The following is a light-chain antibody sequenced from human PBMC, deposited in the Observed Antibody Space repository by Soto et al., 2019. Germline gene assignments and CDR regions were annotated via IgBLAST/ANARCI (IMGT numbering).Light chain of an antibody. CDR3: QQRKDWPT. V-gene: IGKV3-11*01. CDR1: QSFNSY. CDR2: DAS. Sequence: EIVLTQSPATLSLSPGERATLSCRASQSFNSYLAWDQQKTGQAPRRLSYDASNRAAGIPARFSGSGSGTDFTLTISSLEPEDFALYYCQQRKDWPTFGQGTTVEIK. J-gene: IGKJ1*01.